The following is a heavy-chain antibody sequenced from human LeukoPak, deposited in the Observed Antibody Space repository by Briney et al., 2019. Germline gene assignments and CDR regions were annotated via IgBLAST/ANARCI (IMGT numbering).Heavy chain of an antibody. CDR1: GYTFTNYY. J-gene: IGHJ5*02. D-gene: IGHD3-3*01. CDR2: INPGGDNT. Sequence: ASVKVSCKASGYTFTNYYIHWVRQAPGQGLEWMGLINPGGDNTDYAQNFQGRVTMTRDTSISTAYMELSSLRSEDTAVYYCARGRSLRFLEWLSETYKNWFDPWGQGTLVTVSS. V-gene: IGHV1-46*01. CDR3: ARGRSLRFLEWLSETYKNWFDP.